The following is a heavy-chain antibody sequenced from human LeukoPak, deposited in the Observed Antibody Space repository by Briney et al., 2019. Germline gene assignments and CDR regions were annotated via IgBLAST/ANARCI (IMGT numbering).Heavy chain of an antibody. CDR2: ISSSSSYI. Sequence: GGSLRLSCAASGFTFSSCSMKWVRQARGKGVEWVSSISSSSSYIYYADSVQGRFTISRDNAKNSLYLQMNSLRAEDTAVYYCAREGVGATIVFDYWGQGTLVTVSS. J-gene: IGHJ4*02. V-gene: IGHV3-21*01. CDR3: AREGVGATIVFDY. CDR1: GFTFSSCS. D-gene: IGHD1-26*01.